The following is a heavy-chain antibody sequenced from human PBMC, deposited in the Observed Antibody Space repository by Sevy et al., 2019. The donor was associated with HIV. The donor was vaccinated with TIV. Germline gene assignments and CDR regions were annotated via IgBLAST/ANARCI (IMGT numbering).Heavy chain of an antibody. D-gene: IGHD2-15*01. CDR3: ATTSTPLYYYALDV. CDR1: EFTVSSKY. J-gene: IGHJ6*02. V-gene: IGHV3-53*03. Sequence: GRSLRLSCAASEFTVSSKYMSWVRQAPGKGLEWVSVIYSGGNTYYAYSVKGRFTISRDISKNTLYLQMNSLRAEDTAIYYCATTSTPLYYYALDVWGQGTTVTVSS. CDR2: IYSGGNT.